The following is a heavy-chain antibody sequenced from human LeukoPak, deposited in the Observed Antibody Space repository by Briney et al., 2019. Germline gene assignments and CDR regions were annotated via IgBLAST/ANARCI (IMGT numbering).Heavy chain of an antibody. Sequence: GGSLRLSCAASGFTFSSHAMSWARQAPGKGLEWVSAISGSGGSTYYADSVKGRFTISRDKSRNTLYLQMNSLRAEDTAVYYCAKGLAVAGHFDYWGQGTLVTVSS. CDR2: ISGSGGST. D-gene: IGHD6-19*01. V-gene: IGHV3-23*01. CDR1: GFTFSSHA. J-gene: IGHJ4*02. CDR3: AKGLAVAGHFDY.